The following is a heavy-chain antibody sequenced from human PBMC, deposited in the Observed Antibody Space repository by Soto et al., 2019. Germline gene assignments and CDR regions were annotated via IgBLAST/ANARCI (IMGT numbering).Heavy chain of an antibody. CDR1: GYTFTGYY. Sequence: ASVKVSCKASGYTFTGYYMHWVRQAPGQGLEWMGWINPNSGGTNYAQKFQGWVTMTRDTSISTAYMELSRLRSDDTAVYYCARDQKCSGGSCLGYYYYYGMDVWGQGTTVTVSS. CDR2: INPNSGGT. J-gene: IGHJ6*02. D-gene: IGHD2-15*01. CDR3: ARDQKCSGGSCLGYYYYYGMDV. V-gene: IGHV1-2*04.